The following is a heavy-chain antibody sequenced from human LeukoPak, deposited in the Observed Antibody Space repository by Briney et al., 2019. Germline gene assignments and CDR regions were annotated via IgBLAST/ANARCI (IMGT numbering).Heavy chain of an antibody. J-gene: IGHJ4*02. Sequence: PSETLSLTCAVYGGSFSGYYWSWIRQPPGKGLEWTGEINHSGSTNYNPSLKSRVTISVDTSKNQFSLKLSSVTAADTAVYYCARRGLRRGYSYGYFDYWGQGTLVTVSS. CDR2: INHSGST. V-gene: IGHV4-34*01. D-gene: IGHD5-18*01. CDR3: ARRGLRRGYSYGYFDY. CDR1: GGSFSGYY.